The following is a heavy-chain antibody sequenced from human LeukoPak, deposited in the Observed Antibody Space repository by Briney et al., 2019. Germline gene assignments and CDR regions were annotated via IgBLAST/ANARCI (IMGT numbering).Heavy chain of an antibody. D-gene: IGHD6-13*01. CDR3: ATSRYSSSWYPYYGMDV. CDR1: GYTLTELS. CDR2: FDPEDGET. J-gene: IGHJ6*02. V-gene: IGHV1-24*01. Sequence: ASVKVSCKVSGYTLTELSMHWVRQAPGKGLEWMGGFDPEDGETIYAQKFQGRVTMTEDTSTDTAYMELSSLRSEDTAMYYCATSRYSSSWYPYYGMDVWGQGTTVTVSS.